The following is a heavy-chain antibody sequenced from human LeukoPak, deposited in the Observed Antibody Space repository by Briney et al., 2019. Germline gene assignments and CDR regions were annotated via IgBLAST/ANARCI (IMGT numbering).Heavy chain of an antibody. J-gene: IGHJ4*02. D-gene: IGHD2-15*01. CDR1: GGSISSYY. V-gene: IGHV4-59*08. Sequence: PSETLSLTCTVSGGSISSYYWSWIRQPPGKGLEWIGYIYYSGSTNYNPSLKSRVTISVDTSKNQFSLKLSSVTAADTAVYYCASSFILHNLGYCSGGSCYSGRPGNYYFDYWGQGTLVTVSS. CDR2: IYYSGST. CDR3: ASSFILHNLGYCSGGSCYSGRPGNYYFDY.